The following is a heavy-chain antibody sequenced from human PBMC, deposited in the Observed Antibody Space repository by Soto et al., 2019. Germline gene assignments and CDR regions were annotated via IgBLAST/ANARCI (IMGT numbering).Heavy chain of an antibody. J-gene: IGHJ4*02. CDR3: ARGAYCGGDCFYYFDS. D-gene: IGHD2-21*02. CDR2: IHYSGAT. CDR1: GGSINSYY. V-gene: IGHV4-59*01. Sequence: QVQLQESGPGVVKPSETLSLTCTVSGGSINSYYWTWIRQPPGKGLEWMGYIHYSGATKYSASLNGRRSISVDTSKNQFSLWLNSVTAADTAVYYCARGAYCGGDCFYYFDSWGQGTLVTVSS.